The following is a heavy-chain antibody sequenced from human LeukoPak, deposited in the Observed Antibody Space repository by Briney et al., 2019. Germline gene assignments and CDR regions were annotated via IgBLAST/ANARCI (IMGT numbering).Heavy chain of an antibody. D-gene: IGHD3-22*01. Sequence: GGSLRLSCAASGFTFSDYYMSWIRQAPGKGLEWVSYISSSGSTIYYADSVKGRFTISRDNAKNSLYLQMNSLRAEDTALYYCARVIEYYYDSSGYEWGQGTLVTVSS. CDR2: ISSSGSTI. CDR3: ARVIEYYYDSSGYE. CDR1: GFTFSDYY. J-gene: IGHJ4*02. V-gene: IGHV3-11*01.